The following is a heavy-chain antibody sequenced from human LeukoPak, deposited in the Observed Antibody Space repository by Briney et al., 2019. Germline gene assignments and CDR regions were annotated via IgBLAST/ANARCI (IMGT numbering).Heavy chain of an antibody. J-gene: IGHJ4*02. D-gene: IGHD2-2*01. CDR1: GYTFTGYY. CDR2: INPNSGGT. V-gene: IGHV1-2*02. CDR3: ARDCSSTSCYAQFYDY. Sequence: ASVKVSCKASGYTFTGYYMHWVRQAPGQGLEWMGWINPNSGGTNYAQKFQGRVTMTRDTSISTAYMELSRLRSDDTAVYYCARDCSSTSCYAQFYDYWGQGTLVTVSS.